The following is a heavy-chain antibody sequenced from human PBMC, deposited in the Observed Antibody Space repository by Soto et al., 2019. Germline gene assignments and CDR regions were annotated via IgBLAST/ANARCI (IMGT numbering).Heavy chain of an antibody. Sequence: QITLKESGATRVKPTHILTLTCTFSGFSLNTGGLGVGWIRQPPGKALEWLALIYWDDDTSYSPSLKSRLSLTYDTPNHPVVLTIISMGPIDTVTYACTQSRCGGDCLRSYSSHYHYRMDVWGQVTPVTVSS. D-gene: IGHD2-21*02. CDR3: TQSRCGGDCLRSYSSHYHYRMDV. V-gene: IGHV2-5*02. CDR2: IYWDDDT. CDR1: GFSLNTGGLG. J-gene: IGHJ6*02.